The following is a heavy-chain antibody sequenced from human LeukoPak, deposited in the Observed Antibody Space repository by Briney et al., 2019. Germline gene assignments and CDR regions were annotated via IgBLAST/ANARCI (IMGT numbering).Heavy chain of an antibody. D-gene: IGHD5-18*01. Sequence: PGRSLRLSCAASGFTFSSYALHWVRQAPGKGLEWVAVISYDGSNKYYADSVKGRFTISRDNSKNTLYLQMNSLRAEDTAVYYCARGHSYGYVDYWGQGTLVTVSS. V-gene: IGHV3-30-3*01. CDR2: ISYDGSNK. CDR1: GFTFSSYA. CDR3: ARGHSYGYVDY. J-gene: IGHJ4*02.